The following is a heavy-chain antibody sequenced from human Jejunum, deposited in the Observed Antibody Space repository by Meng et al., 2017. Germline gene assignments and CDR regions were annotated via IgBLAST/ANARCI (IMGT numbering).Heavy chain of an antibody. CDR3: ARGQDRAKTGY. Sequence: QVQLQQWGAGLLKPSETLSHTCAVYGESFTNYYWNWIRQPPGKGLEWIGEVTHSEGTNYNPSLKSRVTISVDMSKNQFSLKLSSVTAADTAVYYCARGQDRAKTGYWGQGTLVTVSS. D-gene: IGHD4/OR15-4a*01. CDR1: GESFTNYY. V-gene: IGHV4-34*01. CDR2: VTHSEGT. J-gene: IGHJ4*02.